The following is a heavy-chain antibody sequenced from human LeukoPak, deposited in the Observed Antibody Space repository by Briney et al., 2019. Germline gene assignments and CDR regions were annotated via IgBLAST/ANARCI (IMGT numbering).Heavy chain of an antibody. CDR3: ARDLVRVATIGDAFDI. CDR1: GGSISSYY. CDR2: IYTSGST. Sequence: SETLSLTCTVSGGSISSYYRSWIRQPAGKGLEWIGRIYTSGSTNYNPSLKSRVTMSVDTSKNQFSLKLSSVTAADTAVYYCARDLVRVATIGDAFDIWGQGTMVTVSS. J-gene: IGHJ3*02. D-gene: IGHD5-12*01. V-gene: IGHV4-4*07.